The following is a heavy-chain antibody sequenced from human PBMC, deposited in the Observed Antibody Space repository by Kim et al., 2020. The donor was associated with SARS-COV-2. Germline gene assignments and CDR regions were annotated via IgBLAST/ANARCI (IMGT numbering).Heavy chain of an antibody. CDR3: ARHLRNWYFDL. V-gene: IGHV4-39*01. CDR2: T. Sequence: TDYTPSLKGGDPISVDTSKKHFSLRLGSVTAADAAVYYCARHLRNWYFDLWGRGTLVTVSS. J-gene: IGHJ2*01.